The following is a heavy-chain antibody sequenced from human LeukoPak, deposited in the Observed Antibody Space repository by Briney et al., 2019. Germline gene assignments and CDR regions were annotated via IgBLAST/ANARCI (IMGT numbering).Heavy chain of an antibody. D-gene: IGHD6-19*01. Sequence: PGGSLRLSCAASGFSFSSYSMNWVRQAPGKGLEWVSSISIRSSYIYYADSVKGRFTISRDNAKNSLYLQMNSLRVEDSGVYYCARELVAGTGHFDYWGQGTLVTVSS. CDR2: ISIRSSYI. J-gene: IGHJ4*02. CDR3: ARELVAGTGHFDY. CDR1: GFSFSSYS. V-gene: IGHV3-21*01.